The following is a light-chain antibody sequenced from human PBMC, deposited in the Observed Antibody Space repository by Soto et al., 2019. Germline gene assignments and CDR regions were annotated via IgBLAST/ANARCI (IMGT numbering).Light chain of an antibody. CDR2: GAS. V-gene: IGKV3-20*01. J-gene: IGKJ1*01. CDR3: QQYGSSPT. Sequence: EIVLTQSPGTLSLSPGERATLSCRASQSVSSSYLAWYQQQPRQAPRLLIYGASSSATGIPDRFSGSGSGTDLTLTISGLEPEDFAVYYCQQYGSSPTFGQGTKVEIK. CDR1: QSVSSSY.